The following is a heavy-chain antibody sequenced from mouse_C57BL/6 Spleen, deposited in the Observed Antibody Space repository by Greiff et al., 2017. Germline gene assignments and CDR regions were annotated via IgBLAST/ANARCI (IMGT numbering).Heavy chain of an antibody. V-gene: IGHV3-6*01. CDR3: ARHDGYYYAMDY. CDR1: GYSITSGYY. CDR2: ISYDGSN. J-gene: IGHJ4*01. Sequence: VQLKESGPGLVKPSQSLSLTCSVTGYSITSGYYWNWIRQFPGNKLEWMGYISYDGSNNYNPSLKNRISITRDTAKNQFFRKLNSVTTEDTATYYCARHDGYYYAMDYWGQGTSVTVSS. D-gene: IGHD2-3*01.